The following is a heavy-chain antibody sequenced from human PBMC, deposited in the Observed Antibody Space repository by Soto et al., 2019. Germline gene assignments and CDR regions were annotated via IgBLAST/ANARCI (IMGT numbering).Heavy chain of an antibody. V-gene: IGHV1-18*01. J-gene: IGHJ4*02. CDR2: ISAYNGNT. Sequence: VKVSCKAFGYTFTSYGISLVRQAPGQGLEWMGWISAYNGNTNYAQKLQGRVTMTTDTSTSTAYMELRSLRSDDTAVYYCARDANIAVAGTLGYWGQGTLVTVSS. CDR1: GYTFTSYG. CDR3: ARDANIAVAGTLGY. D-gene: IGHD6-19*01.